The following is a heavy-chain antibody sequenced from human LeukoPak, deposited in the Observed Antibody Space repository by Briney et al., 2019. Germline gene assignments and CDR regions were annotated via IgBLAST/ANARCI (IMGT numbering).Heavy chain of an antibody. CDR3: ARDTDYGGNSGPEDY. V-gene: IGHV1-2*02. CDR2: INPNSGGT. Sequence: ASVKVSCKASGYTFTGYYMHWVRQAPGQGLEWMGWINPNSGGTINAQKFQGRVTMTRDTSISTAYMELSRLRSDDTAVYYCARDTDYGGNSGPEDYWGQGTLVTVSS. D-gene: IGHD4-23*01. J-gene: IGHJ4*02. CDR1: GYTFTGYY.